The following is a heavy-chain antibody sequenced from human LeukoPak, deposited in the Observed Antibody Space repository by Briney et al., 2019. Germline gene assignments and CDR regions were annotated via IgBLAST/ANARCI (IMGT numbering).Heavy chain of an antibody. CDR1: GFTVSSNY. D-gene: IGHD5-18*01. J-gene: IGHJ3*02. CDR3: AGVMVTDAFDI. Sequence: PGGSLRLSCAASGFTVSSNYMSWVRQAPGKGLEWVSVIYSGGSTYYADSVKGRFTISRDNSKNTLYLQMNSLRAEDTAVYYCAGVMVTDAFDIWGQGTMVTVSS. V-gene: IGHV3-53*01. CDR2: IYSGGST.